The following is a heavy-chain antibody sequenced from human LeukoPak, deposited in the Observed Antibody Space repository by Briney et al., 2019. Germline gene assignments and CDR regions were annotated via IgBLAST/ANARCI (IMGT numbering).Heavy chain of an antibody. J-gene: IGHJ4*02. CDR3: ARDHLDGSGYLDY. Sequence: GGSLRLSCAASGFTFSSYGMHWVRQAPGKGLEWVAVIWYDGSNKYYADSVKGRFTISRDNSKNTLYLQMNSLRAEDTAVYYCARDHLDGSGYLDYWGQGTLVTVSS. V-gene: IGHV3-33*01. CDR2: IWYDGSNK. CDR1: GFTFSSYG. D-gene: IGHD2-15*01.